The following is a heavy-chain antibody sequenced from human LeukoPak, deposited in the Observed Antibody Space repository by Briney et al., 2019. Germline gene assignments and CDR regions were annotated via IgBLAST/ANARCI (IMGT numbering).Heavy chain of an antibody. CDR1: GGTFSSYA. V-gene: IGHV1-69*04. D-gene: IGHD1-26*01. Sequence: SVKVSCKASGGTFSSYAISWVRQAPGQGLEWMGRIIPILGIANYAQKFQGRVTITADKSTSTAYMELSSLRSEDTAVYYCARDIGGDYYYYGMDAWGQGTTVTVSS. CDR2: IIPILGIA. CDR3: ARDIGGDYYYYGMDA. J-gene: IGHJ6*02.